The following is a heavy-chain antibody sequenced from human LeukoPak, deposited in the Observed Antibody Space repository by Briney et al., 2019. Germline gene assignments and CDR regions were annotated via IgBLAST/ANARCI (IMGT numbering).Heavy chain of an antibody. V-gene: IGHV1-46*02. CDR3: ARDPGGRGEPDY. D-gene: IGHD2-15*01. CDR2: INPSGGST. CDR1: GYNFNSYY. J-gene: IGHJ4*02. Sequence: GASVKVSCKASGYNFNSYYIHWVRQAPGQGLEWMGIINPSGGSTSYAQKFQGRVTMTRDMSTSTVYMELSSLRSEDTAVYYCARDPGGRGEPDYWGQGTLVTVSS.